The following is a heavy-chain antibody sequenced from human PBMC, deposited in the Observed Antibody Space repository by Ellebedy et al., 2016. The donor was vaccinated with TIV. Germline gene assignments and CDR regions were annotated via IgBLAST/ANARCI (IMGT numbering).Heavy chain of an antibody. CDR3: ARAGYSYGFGGFYYYYGMDV. J-gene: IGHJ6*02. Sequence: MPSETLSLTCTVSGCAISSYYWSCIRQLPGKGLEWIGYIYYSGSTNYNPSLKSRVTISVDTSKNQFSLKLSSVTAADTAVYYCARAGYSYGFGGFYYYYGMDVWGQGTTVTVSS. D-gene: IGHD5-18*01. CDR1: GCAISSYY. CDR2: IYYSGST. V-gene: IGHV4-59*01.